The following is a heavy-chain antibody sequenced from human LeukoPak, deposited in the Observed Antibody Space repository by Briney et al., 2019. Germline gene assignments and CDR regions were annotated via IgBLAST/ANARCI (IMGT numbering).Heavy chain of an antibody. D-gene: IGHD4-23*01. J-gene: IGHJ6*03. V-gene: IGHV3-43*02. Sequence: PGGSLRLSCAASGFTFDDYAMHWVRQAPGKGLEWVSLISGDGGSTYYADSVKGRFTISRDNSKNSLYLQMNSLRTGDTALYYCAKDLAMVVTLYYYYMDVWGKGTTVTVSS. CDR3: AKDLAMVVTLYYYYMDV. CDR2: ISGDGGST. CDR1: GFTFDDYA.